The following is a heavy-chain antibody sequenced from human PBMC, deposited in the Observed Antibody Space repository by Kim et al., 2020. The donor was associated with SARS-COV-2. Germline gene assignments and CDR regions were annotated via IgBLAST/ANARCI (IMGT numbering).Heavy chain of an antibody. D-gene: IGHD6-13*01. Sequence: GGSLRLSCAASGFTFSSYDMHWVRQATGKGLEWVSAIGTAGDTYYPGSVKGRFTISRENAKNSLYLQMNSLRAGDTAVYYCARDLRAAGTYYYNGMDVWGQGTTVTVSS. J-gene: IGHJ6*02. CDR3: ARDLRAAGTYYYNGMDV. V-gene: IGHV3-13*01. CDR1: GFTFSSYD. CDR2: IGTAGDT.